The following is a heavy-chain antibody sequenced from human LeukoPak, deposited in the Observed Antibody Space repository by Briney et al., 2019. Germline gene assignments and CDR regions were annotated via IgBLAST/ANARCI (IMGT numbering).Heavy chain of an antibody. D-gene: IGHD3-10*01. V-gene: IGHV1-69*04. CDR2: IIPILGIA. CDR3: ASRYGSGSYYNGDDY. CDR1: GGTFSSYA. Sequence: AASVKVSCKASGGTFSSYAISWVRQAPGQGLEWMGRIIPILGIANYAQKFQGRVTITADKSTSTAYMELSSLRSEDTAVYYCASRYGSGSYYNGDDYWGQGTLVTVSS. J-gene: IGHJ4*02.